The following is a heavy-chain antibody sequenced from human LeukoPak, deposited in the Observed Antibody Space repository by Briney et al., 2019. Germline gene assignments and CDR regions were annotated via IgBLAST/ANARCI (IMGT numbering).Heavy chain of an antibody. J-gene: IGHJ4*02. Sequence: GESLKISCQGSGYSFTSYWIGWVRQLPGKGLEWMGIIYPGDSDTRYSPSFQGQVTISADKSISTAYLQWSSLKASDTAMYYCARRSYYDSWSGYYSDWYFDYWGQGTLVTVSS. CDR3: ARRSYYDSWSGYYSDWYFDY. CDR1: GYSFTSYW. D-gene: IGHD3-3*01. CDR2: IYPGDSDT. V-gene: IGHV5-51*01.